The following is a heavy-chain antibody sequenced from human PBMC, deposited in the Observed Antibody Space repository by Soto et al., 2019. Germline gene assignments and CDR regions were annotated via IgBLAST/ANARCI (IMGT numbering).Heavy chain of an antibody. D-gene: IGHD7-27*01. CDR1: GFSLSTRGVG. Sequence: QITLKECGPTLVKPTQTLTLTCTFSGFSLSTRGVGVGWIRQPPGKALEWLALIYWDDDKRYSPSLKSRVTITKDTSRYQVVLTMANMDPVDTATYFCAHTQTSVISWGAYDVWGQGTMVPVSS. CDR2: IYWDDDK. CDR3: AHTQTSVISWGAYDV. V-gene: IGHV2-5*02. J-gene: IGHJ3*01.